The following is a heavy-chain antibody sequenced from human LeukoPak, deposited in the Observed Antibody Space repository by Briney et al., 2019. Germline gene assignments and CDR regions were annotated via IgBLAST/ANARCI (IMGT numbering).Heavy chain of an antibody. V-gene: IGHV1-69*04. Sequence: ASVKVSCKASGGTFSSYAISWVRQAPGQGLEWMGRIIPILGIANYAQKFQGRVTITADKSTSTAYMELSSLRSEDTAVYYCARVRNIHPAVLPAAMYGAFDIWGQGTMVTVSS. CDR1: GGTFSSYA. CDR2: IIPILGIA. D-gene: IGHD2-2*01. CDR3: ARVRNIHPAVLPAAMYGAFDI. J-gene: IGHJ3*02.